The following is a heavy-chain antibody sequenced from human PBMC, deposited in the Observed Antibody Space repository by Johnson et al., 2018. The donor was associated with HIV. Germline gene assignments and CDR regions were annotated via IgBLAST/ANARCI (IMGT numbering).Heavy chain of an antibody. CDR2: IKQDGSEK. J-gene: IGHJ3*02. Sequence: VQLVESGGGLVQPGGSPTLSCAASGFTFSSYWMHWVRQAPGKGLEWVANIKQDGSEKYYVDSVKGRFTISRDNAKNSLYLQMNSLRAEDTAVYYCARDNGAVAGPEGAFDIWGRGTMVTVSS. CDR1: GFTFSSYW. V-gene: IGHV3-7*01. CDR3: ARDNGAVAGPEGAFDI. D-gene: IGHD6-19*01.